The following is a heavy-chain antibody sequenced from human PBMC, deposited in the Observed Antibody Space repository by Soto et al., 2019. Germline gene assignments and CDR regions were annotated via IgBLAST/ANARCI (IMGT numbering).Heavy chain of an antibody. J-gene: IGHJ3*02. V-gene: IGHV1-69*13. CDR3: ARLWLRPRKRLTFDI. Sequence: GASVKVSCKASGGTFSSYAISWVLQAPGQGLEWMGGIIPIFGTANYAQKFQGRVTITADESTSTAYMELSSLRSEDTAVYYCARLWLRPRKRLTFDIRGQGTMVTVSS. CDR1: GGTFSSYA. D-gene: IGHD5-12*01. CDR2: IIPIFGTA.